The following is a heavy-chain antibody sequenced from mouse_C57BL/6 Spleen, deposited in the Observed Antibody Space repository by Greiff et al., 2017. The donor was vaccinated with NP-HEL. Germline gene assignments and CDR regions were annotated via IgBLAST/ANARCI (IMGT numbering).Heavy chain of an antibody. J-gene: IGHJ3*01. CDR2: INPNNGGT. D-gene: IGHD4-1*01. Sequence: EVQLQQSGPELVKPGASVKMSCKASGYTFTDYNMHWVKQSHGKSLEWIGYINPNNGGTSYNQKFKGKATLTVNKSSSTAYMELRSLTSEDSAVYYCARGKGALGPWFAYWGQGTLVTVSA. V-gene: IGHV1-22*01. CDR3: ARGKGALGPWFAY. CDR1: GYTFTDYN.